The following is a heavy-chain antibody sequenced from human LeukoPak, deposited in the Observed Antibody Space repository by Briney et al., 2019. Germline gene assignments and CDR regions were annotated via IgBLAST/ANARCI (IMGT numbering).Heavy chain of an antibody. J-gene: IGHJ4*02. CDR3: ASPGVNSPLNY. V-gene: IGHV3-7*02. CDR1: GXNFSTHW. CDR2: INQDGGTK. D-gene: IGHD4-23*01. Sequence: QTGGSLRLSCAASGXNFSTHWVTWVRQAPGKGLEWVANINQDGGTKYYVDSVKGRFTISRDNSKNSLYLQMNRMRAEDTAVYYCASPGVNSPLNYWGQGNLVTVSS.